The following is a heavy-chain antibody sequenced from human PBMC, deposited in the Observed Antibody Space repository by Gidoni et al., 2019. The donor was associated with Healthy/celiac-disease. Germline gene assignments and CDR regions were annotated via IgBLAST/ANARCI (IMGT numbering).Heavy chain of an antibody. V-gene: IGHV3-21*01. Sequence: EVQLVESGGGLVQPGGSLRLSCEASGFTFSSYSMNWVRQAPGKGLEWVSSISSSSSYIYYADSVKGRFTISIDNAKNSLYLQMNSLRAEDTAVYYCASELELSWDAFDIWGQGTMVTVSS. CDR3: ASELELSWDAFDI. CDR2: ISSSSSYI. D-gene: IGHD1-7*01. CDR1: GFTFSSYS. J-gene: IGHJ3*02.